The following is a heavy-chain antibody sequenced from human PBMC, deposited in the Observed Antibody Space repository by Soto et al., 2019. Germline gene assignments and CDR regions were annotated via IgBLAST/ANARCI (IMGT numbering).Heavy chain of an antibody. J-gene: IGHJ5*02. CDR2: MNPNSGNT. V-gene: IGHV1-8*01. D-gene: IGHD6-13*01. CDR1: GYTFTSYD. CDR3: ARELYSTIRFDP. Sequence: GASVKVSCKASGYTFTSYDINWVRQATGQGLEWMGWMNPNSGNTGYAQKFQGRVTMTRNTSISTAYMELSSLRSDDTAVYYCARELYSTIRFDPWGQGTLVTVSS.